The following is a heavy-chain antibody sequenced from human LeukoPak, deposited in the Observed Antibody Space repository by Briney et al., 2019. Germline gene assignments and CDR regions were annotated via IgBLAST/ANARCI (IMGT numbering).Heavy chain of an antibody. D-gene: IGHD1-26*01. CDR2: FSGSGGNT. CDR3: AKTGSSRFDY. V-gene: IGHV3-23*01. Sequence: GGSLRLSCAASGFTFSSYAMSWVRQAPGKGLEWVSAFSGSGGNTYYADSVKGRFTISRDNSKNTLYLQMNTLRAEDTAVYYCAKTGSSRFDYWGQGTLVTVSS. J-gene: IGHJ4*02. CDR1: GFTFSSYA.